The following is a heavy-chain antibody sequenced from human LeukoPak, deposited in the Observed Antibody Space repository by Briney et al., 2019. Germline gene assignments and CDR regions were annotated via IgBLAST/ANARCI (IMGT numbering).Heavy chain of an antibody. J-gene: IGHJ4*02. V-gene: IGHV1-69-2*01. CDR3: ATAWEDQAYYFDY. D-gene: IGHD1-26*01. Sequence: ASVKVSCKVSGYTFTDYYMHWVQQAPGKGLEWMGLVDPEDGETIYAEKFQGRVTITADTSTDTAYTELSSLRSEDTAVYYCATAWEDQAYYFDYWGQGTLVTVSS. CDR2: VDPEDGET. CDR1: GYTFTDYY.